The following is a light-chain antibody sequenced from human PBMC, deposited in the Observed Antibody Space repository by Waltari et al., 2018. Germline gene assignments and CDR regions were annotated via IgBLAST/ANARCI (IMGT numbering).Light chain of an antibody. CDR3: QQYNNWPLYT. CDR2: GAS. J-gene: IGKJ2*01. Sequence: EIVMTQSPATLSVSPGERATLSCRASQSVSSNFAWYQQQPGQAPRLLIYGASTRATGIPARFSGSGSGTEFTLTISSLQSEDFAVYYCQQYNNWPLYTFGQGTKLEIK. CDR1: QSVSSN. V-gene: IGKV3-15*01.